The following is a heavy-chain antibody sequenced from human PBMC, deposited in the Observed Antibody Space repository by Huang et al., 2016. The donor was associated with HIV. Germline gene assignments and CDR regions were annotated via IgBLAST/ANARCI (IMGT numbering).Heavy chain of an antibody. V-gene: IGHV4-39*01. D-gene: IGHD3-10*01. CDR2: IFFSGSH. CDR1: GGSFSSSFYY. CDR3: ARHDPDYYGSGSYYNNPIY. J-gene: IGHJ4*02. Sequence: QLQLQESGPGLVKPSETLSLTCTVSGGSFSSSFYYWGLIRHPPGKGLEWIGTIFFSGSHHSNPSRKRCVTRSVATSENQFSLKLSSVTAADTAVYYCARHDPDYYGSGSYYNNPIYWGQGTQVTVSS.